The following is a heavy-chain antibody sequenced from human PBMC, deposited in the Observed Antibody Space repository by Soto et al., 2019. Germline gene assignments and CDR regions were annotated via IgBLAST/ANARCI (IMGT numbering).Heavy chain of an antibody. J-gene: IGHJ4*02. Sequence: QVQLVESGGGVVQPGRSLRLSCAASGFTFSSYAMHWVRQAPGKGLEWVAVISYDGSNKYYADSVKGRFTISRDNSKNTLDLEKNSLRAEGKGVYYLAGAELELLDYWGQGTLVTVSS. V-gene: IGHV3-30*14. CDR2: ISYDGSNK. CDR1: GFTFSSYA. CDR3: AGAELELLDY. D-gene: IGHD1-26*01.